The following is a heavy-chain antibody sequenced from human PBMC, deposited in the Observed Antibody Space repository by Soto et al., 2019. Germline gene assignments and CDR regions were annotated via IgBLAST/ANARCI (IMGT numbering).Heavy chain of an antibody. V-gene: IGHV3-48*03. CDR1: GFTFSSYE. D-gene: IGHD3-16*01. J-gene: IGHJ6*02. Sequence: HPGGSLRLSCAASGFTFSSYEMNWVRQAPGKGLEWVSYISSSGSTIYYADSVKGRFTISRDNAKNSLYLQMNSLRAEDTAVYYCARDRMIPPGPSGMDVWGQGTTVTVSS. CDR2: ISSSGSTI. CDR3: ARDRMIPPGPSGMDV.